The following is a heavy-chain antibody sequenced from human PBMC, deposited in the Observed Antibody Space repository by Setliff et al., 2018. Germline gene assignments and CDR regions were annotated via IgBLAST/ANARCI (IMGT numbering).Heavy chain of an antibody. D-gene: IGHD3-3*01. Sequence: SETLSLTCTVYGGSFSNYYWSWIRQPPGKGQEWIGEINHSGSTNYNPSLNSRVSVSVDTPTNQFSLKVFSVTAADTAVYYCRFWSSYYKNDYWARGTLVTVSS. V-gene: IGHV4-34*01. CDR1: GGSFSNYY. J-gene: IGHJ4*02. CDR2: INHSGST. CDR3: RFWSSYYKNDY.